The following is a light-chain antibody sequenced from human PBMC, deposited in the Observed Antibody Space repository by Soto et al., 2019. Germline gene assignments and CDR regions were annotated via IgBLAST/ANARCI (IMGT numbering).Light chain of an antibody. CDR2: TNN. CDR3: AVWDDSLNGVL. Sequence: QAVLTQSPSTSGTPGQRVTISCSGSSSNIGGNIVNWYQQIPGTAPKLLIYTNNQRPSGIPDRFSGSKSGTSASLAISGLQSEDEADYYCAVWDDSLNGVLFGGGTKLNVL. CDR1: SSNIGGNI. V-gene: IGLV1-44*01. J-gene: IGLJ2*01.